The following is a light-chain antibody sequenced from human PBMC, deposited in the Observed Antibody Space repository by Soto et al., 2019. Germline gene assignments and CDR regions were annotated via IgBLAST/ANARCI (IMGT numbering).Light chain of an antibody. V-gene: IGKV3-15*01. CDR2: GAS. J-gene: IGKJ2*01. CDR1: QSASDN. Sequence: EIVMTQSPATLSVSPGGRATLSCRATQSASDNLAWYQQKRGQAPRLLIYGASARATDIPSRFSGSGSGGEFTLTISSLPSEDFAVYFWQEYYKLPYTCGQGPRLEIK. CDR3: QEYYKLPYT.